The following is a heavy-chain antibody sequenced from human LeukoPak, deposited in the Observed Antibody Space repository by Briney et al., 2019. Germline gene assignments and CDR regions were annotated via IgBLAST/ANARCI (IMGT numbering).Heavy chain of an antibody. CDR1: GFTFSSYW. V-gene: IGHV3-30*02. CDR2: IQSHGNPK. Sequence: GGSLRLSCAASGFTFSSYWMSWVRQAPGKGLEWVAFIQSHGNPKYYADAVRGRFTISRDNSKKTCYLQMDSLRVEDTAVYYCAKCSTSCYSNWFDPWGQGTLVTVSS. D-gene: IGHD2-2*01. J-gene: IGHJ5*02. CDR3: AKCSTSCYSNWFDP.